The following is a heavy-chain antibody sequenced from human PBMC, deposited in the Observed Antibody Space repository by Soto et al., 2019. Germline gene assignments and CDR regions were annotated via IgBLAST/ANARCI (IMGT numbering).Heavy chain of an antibody. V-gene: IGHV3-48*02. CDR1: GFTFSSYS. D-gene: IGHD3-22*01. CDR3: ARVDDSSGYYFDY. J-gene: IGHJ4*02. CDR2: ISSSSTTI. Sequence: GGSLRLSCAASGFTFSSYSMNWVRQAPGKGLEWVSYISSSSTTIYYADSVKGRFTISRDNAKNSLYLQMNSLRDEDTAVYYCARVDDSSGYYFDYWGQGTLVTVSS.